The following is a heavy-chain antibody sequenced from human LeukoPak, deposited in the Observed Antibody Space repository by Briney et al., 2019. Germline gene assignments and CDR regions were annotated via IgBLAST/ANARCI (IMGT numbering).Heavy chain of an antibody. CDR1: GFTFSDRD. CDR3: ALWSYYYYGLDV. J-gene: IGHJ6*02. CDR2: SRNKAKSHTT. V-gene: IGHV3-72*01. D-gene: IGHD5-18*01. Sequence: LPGGSLRLSCAASGFTFSDRDMDWVRQPPGKGLEWVGRSRNKAKSHTTEYAASAKGRFTISRDNSNNSVWLQMNSLKTEDTAVYYCALWSYYYYGLDVWGQGTTVTVSS.